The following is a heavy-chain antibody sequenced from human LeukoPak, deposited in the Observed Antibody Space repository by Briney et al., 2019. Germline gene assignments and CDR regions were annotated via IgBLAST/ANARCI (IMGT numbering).Heavy chain of an antibody. CDR3: ASRTGISPPRLRFLEWLSPDPHYYYYGMDV. J-gene: IGHJ6*02. CDR2: INPSGGST. V-gene: IGHV1-46*01. Sequence: ASVKVSCKASGYTFTSYYMHWVRLAPGQGLEWMGIINPSGGSTSYAQKFQGRVTMTRDTSTSTVYMELSSLRSEDTAVYYCASRTGISPPRLRFLEWLSPDPHYYYYGMDVWGQGTTVTASS. CDR1: GYTFTSYY. D-gene: IGHD3-3*01.